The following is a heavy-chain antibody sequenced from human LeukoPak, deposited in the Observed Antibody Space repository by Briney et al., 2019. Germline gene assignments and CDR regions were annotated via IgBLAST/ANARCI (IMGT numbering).Heavy chain of an antibody. J-gene: IGHJ4*02. D-gene: IGHD4-17*01. Sequence: SETLSLTCTVSGGSISSSSYYGGWIRQPPGKGLEWIGSIYYSGSTYYNPSLKSRVTISVDTSKNQFSLKLSSVTAADTAVYYCARHDYGRPEWGQGTLVTVSS. V-gene: IGHV4-39*01. CDR2: IYYSGST. CDR1: GGSISSSSYY. CDR3: ARHDYGRPE.